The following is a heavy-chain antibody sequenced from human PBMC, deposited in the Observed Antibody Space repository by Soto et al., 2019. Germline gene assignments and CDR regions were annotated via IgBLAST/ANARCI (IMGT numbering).Heavy chain of an antibody. Sequence: QVQLVESGGGVVQPGRSLRLSCEGSGFTFRTYGIHWVRQAPGKGLEWVAVTATDGSDQRYADSVKGRFTISRDNSKNTLYLQMNSLRIEDTAVYYCARDDYGGNTHVLDYWGQGALVTVSS. D-gene: IGHD4-17*01. CDR2: TATDGSDQ. V-gene: IGHV3-30*03. CDR3: ARDDYGGNTHVLDY. CDR1: GFTFRTYG. J-gene: IGHJ4*02.